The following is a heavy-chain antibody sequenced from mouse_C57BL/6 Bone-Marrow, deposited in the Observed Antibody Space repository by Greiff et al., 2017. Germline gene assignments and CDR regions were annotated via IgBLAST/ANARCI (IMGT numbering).Heavy chain of an antibody. CDR1: GYTFTSYW. D-gene: IGHD2-1*01. Sequence: VQLHQPGAELVIPGASVKLSCKASGYTFTSYWMHWVNQRAAQGLEWIGEIDPSDSYTNYNQKFKGKSTLTVDKSSSTAYIQLSSLTSEDSAVYYCESEEYGNSGMDYCDQGTSVTVST. V-gene: IGHV1-69*01. CDR2: IDPSDSYT. J-gene: IGHJ4*01. CDR3: ESEEYGNSGMDY.